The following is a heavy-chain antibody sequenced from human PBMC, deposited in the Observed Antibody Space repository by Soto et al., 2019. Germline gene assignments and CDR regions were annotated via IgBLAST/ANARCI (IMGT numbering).Heavy chain of an antibody. CDR2: IIPILGIA. CDR1: GGTFSSYT. Sequence: QVQLVQSGAEVKKPGSSVKVSCKASGGTFSSYTISWVRQAPGQGLEWMGRIIPILGIANYAQKFQGRVTITADKSTSTAYMELSSLRSEDTAVYYCARDRIVAAANPWYFDLWGRGTLVTVSS. J-gene: IGHJ2*01. CDR3: ARDRIVAAANPWYFDL. D-gene: IGHD6-13*01. V-gene: IGHV1-69*08.